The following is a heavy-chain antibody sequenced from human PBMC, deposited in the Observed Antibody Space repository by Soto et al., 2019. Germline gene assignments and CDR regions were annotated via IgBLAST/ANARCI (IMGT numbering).Heavy chain of an antibody. D-gene: IGHD5-12*01. Sequence: QLQLQESGPGLVKPSETLSLTCTVTGGSIISSSYYWGWIRQPPGKGLEWIGSIYYSGSTYYNPSLMSRVTISVDTSQNQFSLQLTSVTAADTAVYFCARQARRDGYNVDYWGQGTLVTVSS. V-gene: IGHV4-39*01. CDR1: GGSIISSSYY. CDR2: IYYSGST. J-gene: IGHJ4*02. CDR3: ARQARRDGYNVDY.